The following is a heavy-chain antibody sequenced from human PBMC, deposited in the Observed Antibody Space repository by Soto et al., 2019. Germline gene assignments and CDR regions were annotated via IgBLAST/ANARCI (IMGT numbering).Heavy chain of an antibody. D-gene: IGHD4-17*01. V-gene: IGHV3-30*18. Sequence: LRLSCVASGFTFSNYAMHWVRQAPGKGLGWVAVISSDGSEKYYLDSVRDRFTISRDNSKDTLYLQMNNLRPEDTAMYYCANSWTTLTTGFDFWGQGALVTVSS. CDR3: ANSWTTLTTGFDF. CDR2: ISSDGSEK. J-gene: IGHJ4*02. CDR1: GFTFSNYA.